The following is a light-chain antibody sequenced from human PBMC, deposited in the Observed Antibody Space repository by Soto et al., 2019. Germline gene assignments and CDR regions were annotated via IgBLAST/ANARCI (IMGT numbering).Light chain of an antibody. V-gene: IGKV1-39*01. CDR2: AAS. CDR1: QSISSY. CDR3: QQSYSTRIT. Sequence: DIQMTQSPSSLSASVGDRVTITCRASQSISSYLNWYQQKPGKAPKLLIYAASSLQSGVPSRFSGSGSGTDFTLPISSLQPEDFATYYCQQSYSTRITFGQGTRLESK. J-gene: IGKJ5*01.